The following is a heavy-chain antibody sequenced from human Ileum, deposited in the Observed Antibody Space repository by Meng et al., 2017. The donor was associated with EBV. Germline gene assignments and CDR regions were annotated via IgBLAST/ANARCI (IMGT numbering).Heavy chain of an antibody. Sequence: QLVQSGAEVGKPGASVQVSCKASGYIFINHDINWMRQASGQGLEWRGWMNSNSGNTGYAPKFQGRVTRTRDNSISTAYMELTNLRYEDTALYYCARGSGAGGRDWFDHWGQGTLVTVSS. CDR1: GYIFINHD. CDR2: MNSNSGNT. J-gene: IGHJ5*02. V-gene: IGHV1-8*01. CDR3: ARGSGAGGRDWFDH. D-gene: IGHD3-10*01.